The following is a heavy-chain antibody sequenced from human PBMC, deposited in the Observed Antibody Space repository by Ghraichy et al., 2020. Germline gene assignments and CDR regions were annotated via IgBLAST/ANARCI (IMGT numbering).Heavy chain of an antibody. J-gene: IGHJ4*02. CDR1: GFTFSSYG. CDR3: AREVGSDPGDY. V-gene: IGHV3-33*01. CDR2: IWFDGSNT. Sequence: LSLTCAASGFTFSSYGMHWVRQAPGKGLEWVAVIWFDGSNTYYADSVKGRFSISRDNSKNTVFLQMNSLRAEDTAVYYCAREVGSDPGDYWGQGTLVTVSS. D-gene: IGHD6-25*01.